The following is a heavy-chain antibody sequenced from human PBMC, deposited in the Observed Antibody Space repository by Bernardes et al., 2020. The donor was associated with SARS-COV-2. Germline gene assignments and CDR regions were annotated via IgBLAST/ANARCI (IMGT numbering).Heavy chain of an antibody. CDR2: VTGDGRQI. J-gene: IGHJ4*02. D-gene: IGHD6-19*01. V-gene: IGHV3-23*01. Sequence: GGSLRLSCVDSGLSFSRHAMSWVRLAPGRGLEWVSGVTGDGRQIFYADSVKGRFTISKDSSRNNVYLQMNRLTVEDTAVYYCARGRSVSGWYFRASIHLPNWGQGTLVTVSS. CDR1: GLSFSRHA. CDR3: ARGRSVSGWYFRASIHLPN.